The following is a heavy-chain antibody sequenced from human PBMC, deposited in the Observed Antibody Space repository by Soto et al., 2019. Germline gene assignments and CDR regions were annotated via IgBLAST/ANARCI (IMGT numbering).Heavy chain of an antibody. CDR1: GYIFTKYG. D-gene: IGHD3-10*02. CDR3: VRDNTDDYVPFDY. V-gene: IGHV1-18*01. Sequence: QVLLVQSGAEVKKPGASVKVSCKVSGYIFTKYGTSWVRQAPGQGREWMGWIGGHKGNTRYAQKVQGRVTLTIDTSTSTAYMEMTTLRSDDTDVYFCVRDNTDDYVPFDYWGQGTLVTVSS. CDR2: IGGHKGNT. J-gene: IGHJ4*02.